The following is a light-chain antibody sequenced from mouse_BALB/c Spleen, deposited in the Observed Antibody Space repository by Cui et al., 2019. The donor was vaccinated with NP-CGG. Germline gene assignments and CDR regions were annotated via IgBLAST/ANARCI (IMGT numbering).Light chain of an antibody. CDR1: TGAVTTSNY. Sequence: AFLTQESAPPTSPGETVTLTCRSSTGAVTTSNYANWVQEKPDHLFTGLIGGTNNRAPGVPARFSGSLIGDKAALTITGAQTEDEAIYFCALWYSNHWVFGGGTKLTVL. CDR3: ALWYSNHWV. CDR2: GTN. V-gene: IGLV1*01. J-gene: IGLJ1*01.